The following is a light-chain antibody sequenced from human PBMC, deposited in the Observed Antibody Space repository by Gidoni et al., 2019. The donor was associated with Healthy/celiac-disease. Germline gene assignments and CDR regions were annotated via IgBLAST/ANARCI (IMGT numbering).Light chain of an antibody. CDR2: KAS. CDR3: QQYNSYSQGT. CDR1: QSISSW. V-gene: IGKV1-5*03. J-gene: IGKJ1*01. Sequence: DIQLTQSPSPLSASVGDRVTITCRASQSISSWLAWYQQKPGKAPKLLIYKASSLESGVPSRFSGSGSGTEFTLTISSLQPDDFATYYCQQYNSYSQGTFGQGTKVEIK.